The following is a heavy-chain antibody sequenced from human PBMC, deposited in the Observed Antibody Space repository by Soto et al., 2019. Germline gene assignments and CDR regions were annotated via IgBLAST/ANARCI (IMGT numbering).Heavy chain of an antibody. CDR3: ARGGKVAARRNYYYYYYMDV. CDR1: GGSFSGYY. CDR2: INHSGST. D-gene: IGHD6-6*01. J-gene: IGHJ6*03. Sequence: SETLSLTCAVYGGSFSGYYWSWIRQPPGKGLEWIGEINHSGSTNYNPSLKSRVTISVDTSKNQFSLKLSSVTAADTAVYYCARGGKVAARRNYYYYYYMDVWGKGTTVTVSS. V-gene: IGHV4-34*01.